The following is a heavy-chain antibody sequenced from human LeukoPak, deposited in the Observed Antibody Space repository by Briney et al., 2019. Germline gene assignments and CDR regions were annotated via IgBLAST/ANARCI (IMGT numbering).Heavy chain of an antibody. CDR2: INWNGGST. CDR1: GFTFDDYG. J-gene: IGHJ6*02. Sequence: GGSLRLSCAASGFTFDDYGMSWVRQAPGKGLEWVSDINWNGGSTGYADSVKGRFTISGDNAKNSLYLQMNSLRAEDTALYYCARDYPSYGMDVWGQGTTVTVSS. CDR3: ARDYPSYGMDV. V-gene: IGHV3-20*04.